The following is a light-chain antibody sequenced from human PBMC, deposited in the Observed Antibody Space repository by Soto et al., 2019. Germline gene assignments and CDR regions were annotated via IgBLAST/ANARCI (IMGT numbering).Light chain of an antibody. CDR2: DVS. Sequence: QSVLTQPRSVSGSPGRSVTISCTGTSSDVGGYNYVSWYQQHPGKAPKLMIYDVSKRPSGVPDRFSGSKSGNTASLTISGLQAEDEADYYCCSYAGSYTFDYVFGTGTKLTVL. CDR3: CSYAGSYTFDYV. J-gene: IGLJ1*01. V-gene: IGLV2-11*01. CDR1: SSDVGGYNY.